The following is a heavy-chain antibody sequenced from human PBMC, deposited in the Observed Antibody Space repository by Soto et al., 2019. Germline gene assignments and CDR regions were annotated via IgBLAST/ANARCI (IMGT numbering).Heavy chain of an antibody. Sequence: QVQLVQSGAEVKKPGASVKVSCKASGYTFTSYAMHWVRQAPGQRLEWMGWINAGNGNTKYSQKFQGRVTITRDTSASTAYMELSSLRSEDTAVYYCARAVKGSGSYYNKGMDVWGQGTTVTVSS. V-gene: IGHV1-3*01. CDR3: ARAVKGSGSYYNKGMDV. CDR2: INAGNGNT. D-gene: IGHD3-10*01. CDR1: GYTFTSYA. J-gene: IGHJ6*02.